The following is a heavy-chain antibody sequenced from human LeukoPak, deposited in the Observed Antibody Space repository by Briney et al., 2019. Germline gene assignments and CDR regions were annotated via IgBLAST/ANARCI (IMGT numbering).Heavy chain of an antibody. V-gene: IGHV4-59*01. CDR1: GFTFSFYW. Sequence: GSLRLSCAASGFTFSFYWMHWVRQVPGKGLEWIGYIYYSGSTNYNPSLKSRVTMSVDTSKNQFSLKLSSVTAADTAVYYCARGRPVGPAFFDYWGQGTLVTVSS. CDR2: IYYSGST. D-gene: IGHD1-1*01. J-gene: IGHJ4*02. CDR3: ARGRPVGPAFFDY.